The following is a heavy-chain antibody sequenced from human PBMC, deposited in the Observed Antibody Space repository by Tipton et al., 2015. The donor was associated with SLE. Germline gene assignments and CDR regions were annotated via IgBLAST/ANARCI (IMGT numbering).Heavy chain of an antibody. J-gene: IGHJ4*02. D-gene: IGHD3-22*01. V-gene: IGHV4-38-2*01. Sequence: GLVKPSETLSLSCDVSGFSISSGYYWGWIRQSPGKGLEWIGSVYQSGNAYYNPSLKSRISMSMDTFKNQFFLRLNSVTAADTAVYYCARHDYDDNGYYMHYFDYWGQGTLVTVSS. CDR3: ARHDYDDNGYYMHYFDY. CDR2: VYQSGNA. CDR1: GFSISSGYY.